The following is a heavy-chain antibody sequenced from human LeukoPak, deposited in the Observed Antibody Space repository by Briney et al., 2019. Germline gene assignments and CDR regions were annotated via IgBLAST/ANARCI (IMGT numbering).Heavy chain of an antibody. CDR3: ARHHWGRGYPIDY. CDR1: GGANSSSSYH. D-gene: IGHD7-27*01. V-gene: IGHV4-39*01. CDR2: IYYSGST. Sequence: SENLSLNCTASGGANSSSSYHWGWIRQPPGKGLEWIGSIYYSGSTYYNPSLKSRVTISVGTSKSQFSLKLSSVTAADTAVYYCARHHWGRGYPIDYWGQGTLVTVSS. J-gene: IGHJ4*02.